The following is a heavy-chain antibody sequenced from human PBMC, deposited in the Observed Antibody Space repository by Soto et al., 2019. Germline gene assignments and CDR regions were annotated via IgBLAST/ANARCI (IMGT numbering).Heavy chain of an antibody. D-gene: IGHD3-10*01. Sequence: GESLKISCKGSGYSFTSYWIGWVRQMPGKGLEWMGIIYPGDSDTRYSPSFQGQVTISADKSISTAYLQWSSLKASDTAMYYCATHGHDYGSGTYYYYGMDVWGQGTTVTVSS. J-gene: IGHJ6*02. CDR3: ATHGHDYGSGTYYYYGMDV. CDR2: IYPGDSDT. V-gene: IGHV5-51*01. CDR1: GYSFTSYW.